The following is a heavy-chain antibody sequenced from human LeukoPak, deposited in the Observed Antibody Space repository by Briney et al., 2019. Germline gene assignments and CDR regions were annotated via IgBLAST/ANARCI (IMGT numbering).Heavy chain of an antibody. Sequence: GASVKVACKTSGYTFTAAFLHWVRQAPGLGLEWIGWFATNDGRTKYAERFQGRVSMTRDTYTTTAYMELSSLTSDDTAVYYCARDGVFGTDFDAFDLWGQGTPVTVS. CDR3: ARDGVFGTDFDAFDL. J-gene: IGHJ3*01. V-gene: IGHV1-2*02. CDR1: GYTFTAAF. CDR2: FATNDGRT. D-gene: IGHD3-3*01.